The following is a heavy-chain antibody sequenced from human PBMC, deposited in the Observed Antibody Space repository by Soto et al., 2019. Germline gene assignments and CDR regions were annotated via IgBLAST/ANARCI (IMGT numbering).Heavy chain of an antibody. D-gene: IGHD5-12*01. J-gene: IGHJ4*02. CDR1: GFTFSAYY. CDR3: ARRLAY. Sequence: GGSLRLSFAASGFTFSAYYMNWFRQAPGKGLEWVSYISGDSGTIYYADSVKGRFTISRDNAKNLLYLQMNSLRVEDTAVYYCARRLAYWGQGILVTVSS. CDR2: ISGDSGTI. V-gene: IGHV3-48*01.